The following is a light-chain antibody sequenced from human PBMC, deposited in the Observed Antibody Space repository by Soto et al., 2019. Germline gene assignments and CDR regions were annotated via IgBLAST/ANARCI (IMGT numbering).Light chain of an antibody. CDR1: QSVSNNY. J-gene: IGKJ1*01. CDR2: GAS. CDR3: QQYGSSGT. Sequence: EIVLTQSPGTLYLSRVERATVCCRASQSVSNNYLAWYQQKPGQAPRLLIYGASNRATGIPDRFSGSGSGTDFTLTISRLEPEDFAVYYCQQYGSSGTFGQGTKVDI. V-gene: IGKV3-20*01.